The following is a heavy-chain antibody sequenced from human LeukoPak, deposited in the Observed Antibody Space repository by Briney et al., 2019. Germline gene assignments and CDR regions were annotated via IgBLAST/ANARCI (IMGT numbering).Heavy chain of an antibody. CDR2: IKHDGRET. J-gene: IGHJ5*02. CDR1: GFTFSDYW. CDR3: ARATKGFDP. V-gene: IGHV3-7*04. Sequence: PGGSLRLSCTASGFTFSDYWMSWLRQAPGKGLEWVATIKHDGRETYYVDSVKGQFTISRDNAKISLYLQMNSLRVEDTAVYYCARATKGFDPWGQGTLVTVSS.